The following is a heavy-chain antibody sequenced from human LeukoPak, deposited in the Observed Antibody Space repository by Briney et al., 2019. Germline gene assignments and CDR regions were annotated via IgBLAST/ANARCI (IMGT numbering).Heavy chain of an antibody. Sequence: GGSLRLSCAASGFTFSNAWMSRVRQAPGKGLEWVSSISANGGETHYADSVKGRFTISRDNSKNTLYLQINNPRVEDTAVYYCAKRYYDFPLDYWGQGTLVTVSS. J-gene: IGHJ4*02. CDR2: ISANGGET. CDR3: AKRYYDFPLDY. D-gene: IGHD3-3*01. V-gene: IGHV3-23*01. CDR1: GFTFSNAW.